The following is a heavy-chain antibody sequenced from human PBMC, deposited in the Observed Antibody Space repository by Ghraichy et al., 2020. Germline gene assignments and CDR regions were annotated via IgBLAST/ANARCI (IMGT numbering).Heavy chain of an antibody. Sequence: GGSLRLSCAASGFSFDDYAMHWVRQAPGKGLEWVSGISFNSRSRGFADSVKDRFTISRDNAKNSVYLQMNSLRPEDSALYYCAKELGSRTQGLYYYGMDVWGQGTTVTVSS. V-gene: IGHV3-9*01. D-gene: IGHD3-10*01. CDR3: AKELGSRTQGLYYYGMDV. CDR1: GFSFDDYA. CDR2: ISFNSRSR. J-gene: IGHJ6*02.